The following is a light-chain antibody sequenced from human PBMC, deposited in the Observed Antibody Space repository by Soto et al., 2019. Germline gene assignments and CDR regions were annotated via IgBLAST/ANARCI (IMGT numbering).Light chain of an antibody. CDR1: QDISNY. CDR3: QQSDSLPIT. J-gene: IGKJ5*01. Sequence: DIQMTQSPSSLSASVGDRVTITCRASQDISNYLNWYQQIPGKAPKLLIYDASNLERGVPSRFSGTRSGTHFTFAITSLQPEDVATYYCQQSDSLPITFGQGTRLDI. V-gene: IGKV1-33*01. CDR2: DAS.